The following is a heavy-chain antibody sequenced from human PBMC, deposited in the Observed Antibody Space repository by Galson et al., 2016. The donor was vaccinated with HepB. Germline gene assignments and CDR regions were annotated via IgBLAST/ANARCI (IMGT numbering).Heavy chain of an antibody. J-gene: IGHJ5*02. CDR2: ISGSGDIT. V-gene: IGHV3-23*01. CDR3: GILYGGFDP. CDR1: GLTFSSYA. Sequence: SLRLSCAASGLTFSSYATSWVRQAPGKGLEWVPVISGSGDITYYADSVKGRFSISRDNSKNSLYLQMNSLRTEDSALYYCGILYGGFDPWGQGTLVTVSS. D-gene: IGHD2/OR15-2a*01.